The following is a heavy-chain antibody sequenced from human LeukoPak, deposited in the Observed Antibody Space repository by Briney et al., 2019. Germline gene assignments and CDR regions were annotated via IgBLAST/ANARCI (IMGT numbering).Heavy chain of an antibody. CDR2: ISGSGDRT. CDR1: GFTFSSFA. D-gene: IGHD3-22*01. CDR3: AGTYYYDSSGYSYEY. J-gene: IGHJ4*02. Sequence: PGGSLRLSCAASGFTFSSFAMNWVRQAPGKGLEWVSGISGSGDRTDYADSVKGRFTISRDNSKNTLYVQMNSLRAEDTAVYYCAGTYYYDSSGYSYEYWGQGTLVAVSS. V-gene: IGHV3-23*01.